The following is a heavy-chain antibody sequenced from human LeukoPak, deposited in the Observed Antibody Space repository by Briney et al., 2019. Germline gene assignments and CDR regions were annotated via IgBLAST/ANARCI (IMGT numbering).Heavy chain of an antibody. D-gene: IGHD2-15*01. J-gene: IGHJ6*02. CDR1: GGTFSSYA. V-gene: IGHV1-69*13. CDR3: AREVVAALGEYYYYYGMDV. CDR2: IIPIFGTA. Sequence: SVKVSCKASGGTFSSYAISWVRQAPGQGLEWMGGIIPIFGTANYAQKFQGRVTITADESTSTAYMELSSLRSEDTAVYYCAREVVAALGEYYYYYGMDVWGQGTTVTVSS.